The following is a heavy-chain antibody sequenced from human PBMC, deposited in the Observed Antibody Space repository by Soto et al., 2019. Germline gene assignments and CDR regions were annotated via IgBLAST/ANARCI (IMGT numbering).Heavy chain of an antibody. D-gene: IGHD2-21*02. Sequence: QIQLMQSGAEVKKPGASVKVSCKASGYTFTSYGIHWVRQAPGQRLEWTGWINAGNGNTKYSEKFQGRVTITRDTSASTAYLELSSLRSEDTGVYYCARAPILVSVTLHENYFDSWGQGTLVTVSS. J-gene: IGHJ4*02. CDR2: INAGNGNT. CDR1: GYTFTSYG. CDR3: ARAPILVSVTLHENYFDS. V-gene: IGHV1-3*01.